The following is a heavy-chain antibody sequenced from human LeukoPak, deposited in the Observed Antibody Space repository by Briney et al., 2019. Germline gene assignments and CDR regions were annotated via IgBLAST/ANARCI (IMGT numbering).Heavy chain of an antibody. D-gene: IGHD3-10*01. J-gene: IGHJ6*02. CDR3: AKTTDRDYYYYYGRDV. Sequence: GGSLRLSCAASGFTFSSYAMSWVRQAPGKGLEWVSAISGSGGSTYYADSVKGRFTISRDNSKNTLYLQMNGLRAEDTAVYYCAKTTDRDYYYYYGRDVWGQGTTVTVSS. CDR2: ISGSGGST. V-gene: IGHV3-23*01. CDR1: GFTFSSYA.